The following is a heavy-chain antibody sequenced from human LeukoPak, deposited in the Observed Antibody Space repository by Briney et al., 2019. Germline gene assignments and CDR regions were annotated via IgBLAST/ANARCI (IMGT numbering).Heavy chain of an antibody. CDR1: GGSFSGYY. V-gene: IGHV4-34*01. D-gene: IGHD3-3*01. CDR2: INHSGST. CDR3: AGLIFGVVIISY. J-gene: IGHJ4*02. Sequence: PSETLSLTCAVYGGSFSGYYWSWIRQPPGKGLEWIGEINHSGSTNYNPPLKSRVTISVDTSKNQFSLKLSSVTAADTAVYYCAGLIFGVVIISYWGQGTLVTVSS.